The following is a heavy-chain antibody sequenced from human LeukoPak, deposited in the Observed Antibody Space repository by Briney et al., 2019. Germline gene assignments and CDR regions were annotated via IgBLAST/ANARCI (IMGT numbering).Heavy chain of an antibody. J-gene: IGHJ3*02. CDR3: ARDLVTVTKGFDI. V-gene: IGHV4-59*11. D-gene: IGHD4-17*01. CDR1: ADSFSSHY. Sequence: SETLSLTCAVSADSFSSHYWTWIRQPPGKGLEWIGYISYIGSTNYNPSLKSRVTISIDTSKIQFSLKLSSVTAADTAVYYCARDLVTVTKGFDIWGQGTMVSVSS. CDR2: ISYIGST.